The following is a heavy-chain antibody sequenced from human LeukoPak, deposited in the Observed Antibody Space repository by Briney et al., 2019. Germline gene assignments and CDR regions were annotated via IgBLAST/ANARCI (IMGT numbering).Heavy chain of an antibody. Sequence: ASVKVSCKASGYTFTSYDINWVRQATGQGLEWMGWMNPNSGNTGYAQKFQGRVTMTRDTSISTAYMELSSLTSEDTAVDYCARNVPSTGDFVYWGQGTLVTVSS. CDR3: ARNVPSTGDFVY. V-gene: IGHV1-8*01. CDR2: MNPNSGNT. J-gene: IGHJ4*02. CDR1: GYTFTSYD. D-gene: IGHD3-10*01.